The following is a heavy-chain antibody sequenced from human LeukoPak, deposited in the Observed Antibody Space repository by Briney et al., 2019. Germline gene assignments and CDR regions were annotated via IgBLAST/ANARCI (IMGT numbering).Heavy chain of an antibody. D-gene: IGHD1-26*01. V-gene: IGHV3-33*01. CDR3: ARDRELLDY. CDR1: GFTFRTYG. Sequence: GGSLRVSCAASGFTFRTYGMHWVRQAPGKGLEWVAVIWYDGSIKYYADSVKGRFTISRDNSKNTLYLQVNSLRAEDTAVYYCARDRELLDYWGQGTLVTVSS. CDR2: IWYDGSIK. J-gene: IGHJ4*02.